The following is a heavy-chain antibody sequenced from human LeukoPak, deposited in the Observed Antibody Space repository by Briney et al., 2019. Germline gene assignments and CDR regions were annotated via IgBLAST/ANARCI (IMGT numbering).Heavy chain of an antibody. D-gene: IGHD3-10*01. CDR1: GFTFSGYW. CDR2: IKQDGSEK. J-gene: IGHJ4*02. Sequence: PGGSLRLSCAVSGFTFSGYWMSWVRQAPGKGLEWVANIKQDGSEKSYVDSVKGRFTISRDNAKNSLYLQMNSLRADDTAVYYCARGGAYGSFDYWGQGTLVTVSS. V-gene: IGHV3-7*01. CDR3: ARGGAYGSFDY.